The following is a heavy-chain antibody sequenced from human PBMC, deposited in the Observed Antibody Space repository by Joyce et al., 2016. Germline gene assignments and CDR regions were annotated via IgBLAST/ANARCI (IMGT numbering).Heavy chain of an antibody. D-gene: IGHD4-11*01. CDR2: IYYNGNT. V-gene: IGHV4-59*01. CDR3: ARDNYKPYYYYGLDV. CDR1: GGSMTGYY. J-gene: IGHJ6*02. Sequence: QVQLQESGPGLVKPSETLYLTCSVSGGSMTGYYWTWIRQTPGKGLEWIGYIYYNGNTNYHPSLNCRVTMSVDTSKSQFSLRLTSVTAADTAVYYCARDNYKPYYYYGLDVWGQGTTVTVSS.